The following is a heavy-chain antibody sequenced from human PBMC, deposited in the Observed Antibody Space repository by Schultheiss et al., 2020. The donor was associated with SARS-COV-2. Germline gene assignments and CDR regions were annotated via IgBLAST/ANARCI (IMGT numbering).Heavy chain of an antibody. J-gene: IGHJ3*02. CDR3: AKVGLSSFDAFDI. D-gene: IGHD6-13*01. CDR1: GFTFSSYA. Sequence: GGSLRLSCAASGFTFSSYAMHWVRQAPGKGLEWVAVISYDGSNKYYADSVKGRFTISRDNSKNTLYLQMNSLRAEDTAVYYCAKVGLSSFDAFDIWGQGTMVTVSS. V-gene: IGHV3-30*07. CDR2: ISYDGSNK.